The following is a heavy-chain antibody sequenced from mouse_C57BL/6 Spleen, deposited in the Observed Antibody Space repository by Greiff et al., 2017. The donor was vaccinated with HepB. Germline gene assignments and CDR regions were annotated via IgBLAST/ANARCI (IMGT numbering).Heavy chain of an antibody. D-gene: IGHD5-5*01. CDR3: AYRYYYAMDY. CDR2: INPNNGGT. J-gene: IGHJ4*01. V-gene: IGHV1-26*01. Sequence: EVQLQQSGPELVKPGASVKISCKASGYTFTDYYMNWVKQSHGKSLEWIGDINPNNGGTSYNQKFKGKATLTVDKSSSTAYMELLSLTSEDSAVYYCAYRYYYAMDYWGQGTSVTVSS. CDR1: GYTFTDYY.